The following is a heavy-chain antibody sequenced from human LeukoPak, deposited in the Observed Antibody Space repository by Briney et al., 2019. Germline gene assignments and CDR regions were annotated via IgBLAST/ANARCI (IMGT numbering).Heavy chain of an antibody. V-gene: IGHV3-30-3*01. CDR1: GFTFSSYA. D-gene: IGHD2-2*01. Sequence: GGSLRLSCAASGFTFSSYAMHWVRQAPGKGLEWVAVISYDGSNKYYADSVKGRFTISRDNAKSSIYLQMNSLRAEDTAIYYCARIGHDLYQTFGFWGNGNLITVSS. CDR2: ISYDGSNK. J-gene: IGHJ4*01. CDR3: ARIGHDLYQTFGF.